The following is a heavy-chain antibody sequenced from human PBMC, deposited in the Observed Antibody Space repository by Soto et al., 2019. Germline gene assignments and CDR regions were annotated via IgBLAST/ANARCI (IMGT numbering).Heavy chain of an antibody. D-gene: IGHD4-17*01. CDR2: IYSGGST. CDR3: AATTVTHYFDY. J-gene: IGHJ4*02. Sequence: GGSLRLSCAASGFTVSSNYMSWVRQAPGKGLEWVSVIYSGGSTYYADSVKGRFTISRDNSKNTLYLQMNSLRAEDTAVYYCAATTVTHYFDYWGQGTLVTVLL. V-gene: IGHV3-53*01. CDR1: GFTVSSNY.